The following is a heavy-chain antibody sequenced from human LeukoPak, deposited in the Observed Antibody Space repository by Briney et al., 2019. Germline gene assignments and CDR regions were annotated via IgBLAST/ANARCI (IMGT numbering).Heavy chain of an antibody. CDR3: ARGGYYYGSGSYLYYYYMDV. Sequence: SETLSLTCTVSGGSISSYYWSWIRQPPGKGLEWIGYIYYSGSTNYNPSLKSRVTISVDTSKNQFSLKLSSVTTADTAVYYCARGGYYYGSGSYLYYYYMDVWGKGTTVTVSS. V-gene: IGHV4-59*01. CDR1: GGSISSYY. J-gene: IGHJ6*03. CDR2: IYYSGST. D-gene: IGHD3-10*01.